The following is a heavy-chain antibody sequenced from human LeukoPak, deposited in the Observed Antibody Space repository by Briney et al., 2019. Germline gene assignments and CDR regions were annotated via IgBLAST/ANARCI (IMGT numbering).Heavy chain of an antibody. V-gene: IGHV3-7*05. CDR1: RFTFSNYW. D-gene: IGHD6-19*01. Sequence: GGSLRLSCAASRFTFSNYWMSWVRQPAGKGLEWVANINQGGSEKYYLNSVKGRFTISRDNAKNSLYLQMNSLRADDTAIYYGVRDGSGYDYWGQGALVTVSS. CDR3: VRDGSGYDY. J-gene: IGHJ4*02. CDR2: INQGGSEK.